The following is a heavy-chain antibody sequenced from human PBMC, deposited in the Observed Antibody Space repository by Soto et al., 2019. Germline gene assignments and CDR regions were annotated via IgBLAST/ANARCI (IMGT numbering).Heavy chain of an antibody. Sequence: GGSLRLSCAASGFIFSSYAMSWVRLAPGKGLEWVSAIRHSGSSTYYADSVKGRSTISRDNPKNTLYLQLNSLRAEDTAVYYCAKIPTYYYDSSGYYYGPYFDYWGQGT. V-gene: IGHV3-23*01. CDR1: GFIFSSYA. D-gene: IGHD3-22*01. J-gene: IGHJ4*02. CDR3: AKIPTYYYDSSGYYYGPYFDY. CDR2: IRHSGSST.